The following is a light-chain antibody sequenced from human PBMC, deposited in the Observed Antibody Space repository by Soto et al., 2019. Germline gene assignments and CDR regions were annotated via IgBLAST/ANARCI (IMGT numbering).Light chain of an antibody. CDR1: SSDVGGYNY. CDR3: CSYTSSNTVL. J-gene: IGLJ2*01. Sequence: QSALTQPASVSGSPGQSITISCTGTSSDVGGYNYVAWYQQHPGKAPKLMIYDVNNRLSGASNRFSGSKSDNTASLTIYGRQADDWADYYFCSYTSSNTVLFGVGTKLTVL. V-gene: IGLV2-14*01. CDR2: DVN.